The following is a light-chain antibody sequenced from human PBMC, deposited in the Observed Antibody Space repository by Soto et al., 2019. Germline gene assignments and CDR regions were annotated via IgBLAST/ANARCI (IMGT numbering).Light chain of an antibody. CDR3: LQSVEAPWT. Sequence: DIVMTQTPLSVSVTPGQAASISCKSSQSLVYSDGKTYLYWYFQRPGQSPQLLVYQVSNRFSGVPDRFSGSGSGTDLTLKISRVEAEDVGIYYCLQSVEAPWTFGQGTKVEI. V-gene: IGKV2D-29*02. J-gene: IGKJ1*01. CDR1: QSLVYSDGKTY. CDR2: QVS.